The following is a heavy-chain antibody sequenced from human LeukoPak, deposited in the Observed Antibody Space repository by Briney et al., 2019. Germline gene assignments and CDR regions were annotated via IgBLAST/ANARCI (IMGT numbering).Heavy chain of an antibody. D-gene: IGHD3-10*01. J-gene: IGHJ4*02. Sequence: PGGSLRLSCAASGFTFSSYGMHWVRQAPGKGLEWVAFIRYDGSNKYYADSVKGRFTISRDNSKNTLYLQMNSLRAEDTAVYYCARGSYSWGFPQDYWGQGTLVTASS. CDR2: IRYDGSNK. CDR1: GFTFSSYG. CDR3: ARGSYSWGFPQDY. V-gene: IGHV3-30*02.